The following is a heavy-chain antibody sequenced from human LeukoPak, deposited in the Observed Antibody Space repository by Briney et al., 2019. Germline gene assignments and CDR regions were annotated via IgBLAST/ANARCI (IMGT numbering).Heavy chain of an antibody. CDR1: GFTFNSYA. CDR2: ISGSGSNT. J-gene: IGHJ6*02. Sequence: GGSLRLSCAASGFTFNSYAMSWVRQAPGKGLEWVSVISGSGSNTYYADSVKGRFTISRDNSKNTLYLQMNSLRAEDTAVYYCAKDYSGSYFSYYYGMDVWGQGTTVTVSS. V-gene: IGHV3-23*01. D-gene: IGHD1-26*01. CDR3: AKDYSGSYFSYYYGMDV.